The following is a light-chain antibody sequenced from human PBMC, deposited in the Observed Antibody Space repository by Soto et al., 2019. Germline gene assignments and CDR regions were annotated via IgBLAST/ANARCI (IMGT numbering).Light chain of an antibody. Sequence: IQMTQSPSSLSASVGDRVTITCQASQDISKNLNWYQQKPGKAPKLLIYDASSLQTGVPSRFXGSGSAPHFTLTITSLQPEDIATYYCQQYDNLLPITFGQGTRLEIK. J-gene: IGKJ5*01. CDR1: QDISKN. CDR2: DAS. CDR3: QQYDNLLPIT. V-gene: IGKV1-33*01.